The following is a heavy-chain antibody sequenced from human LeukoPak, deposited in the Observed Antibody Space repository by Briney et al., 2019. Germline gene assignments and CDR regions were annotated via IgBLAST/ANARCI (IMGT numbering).Heavy chain of an antibody. J-gene: IGHJ4*02. CDR1: GYSFTSYW. CDR2: IYPDDSDT. Sequence: GEALKISCKGSGYSFTSYWIGWVRQMPGKGLEWVGIIYPDDSDTRYSPSFQDQVIISADKSISTAYLQWSSLKASDTAMYYCARHYPGGDYFIDYWGQGTLVTVSS. CDR3: ARHYPGGDYFIDY. V-gene: IGHV5-51*01. D-gene: IGHD4-17*01.